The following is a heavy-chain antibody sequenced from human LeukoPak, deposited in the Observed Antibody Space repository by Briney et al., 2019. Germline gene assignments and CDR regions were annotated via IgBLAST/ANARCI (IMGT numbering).Heavy chain of an antibody. CDR3: ARDAGFDP. J-gene: IGHJ5*02. CDR2: INPNSGGT. CDR1: GYTFTVYY. V-gene: IGHV1-2*02. Sequence: ASVTVSCTASGYTFTVYYMHWVRQAPGQGLEWMGWINPNSGGTNYAQKFQGRVTMTRDTSISTAYMELSRLRSDDTAVYYCARDAGFDPWGQGTLVTVSS.